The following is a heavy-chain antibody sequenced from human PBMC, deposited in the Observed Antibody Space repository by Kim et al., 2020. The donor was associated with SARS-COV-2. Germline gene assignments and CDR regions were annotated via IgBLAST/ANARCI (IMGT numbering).Heavy chain of an antibody. D-gene: IGHD2-2*01. Sequence: NPSLKSRFTTAVDTSKNQFSLILRSVTAADTAVFYCARLDLYQLLPDYWGQGTLVTVSS. CDR3: ARLDLYQLLPDY. J-gene: IGHJ4*02. V-gene: IGHV4-39*07.